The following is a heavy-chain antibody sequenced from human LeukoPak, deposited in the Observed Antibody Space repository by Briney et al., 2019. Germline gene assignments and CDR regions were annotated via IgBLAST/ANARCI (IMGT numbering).Heavy chain of an antibody. Sequence: GASVKVSCKASGYTFTSYGISWVRQAPGQGLEWMGWICAYNGNTNYAQKLQGRVTVTTDTSTSTAYMELRSLRSDDTAVYYCARDRVTYYDFWSGYSRRGNAFDIWGQGTMVTVSS. CDR2: ICAYNGNT. V-gene: IGHV1-18*01. J-gene: IGHJ3*02. CDR1: GYTFTSYG. CDR3: ARDRVTYYDFWSGYSRRGNAFDI. D-gene: IGHD3-3*01.